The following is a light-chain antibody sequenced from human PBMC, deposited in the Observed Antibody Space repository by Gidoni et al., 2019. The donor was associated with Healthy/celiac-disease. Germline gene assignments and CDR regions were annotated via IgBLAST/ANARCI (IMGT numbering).Light chain of an antibody. CDR2: AAS. CDR3: QKYNSAPRT. CDR1: HGISNY. V-gene: IGKV1-27*01. J-gene: IGKJ1*01. Sequence: DIQMTQSPSPLSASVGDRVTITCRASHGISNYLAWYQQKPGKVPKLLIYAASTLQSGVPSRFSGSGSGTDFTLTISSLQPEDVATYYCQKYNSAPRTFGQGTKVEIK.